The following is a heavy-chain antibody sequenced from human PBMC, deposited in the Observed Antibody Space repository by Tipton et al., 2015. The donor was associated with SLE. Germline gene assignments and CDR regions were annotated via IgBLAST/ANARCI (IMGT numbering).Heavy chain of an antibody. V-gene: IGHV4-39*07. J-gene: IGHJ4*02. CDR2: IYYGRTT. Sequence: GLVKPSETLSLTCPVSGASISSSTYYWAWIRQSPVKGLEWIGSIYYGRTTYRNPSLKRRVTISGDTSKNQFSLKLNSATATDTAVYYCARTGDIYYFDHWGQGTLVTVSS. CDR1: GASISSSTYY. CDR3: ARTGDIYYFDH. D-gene: IGHD7-27*01.